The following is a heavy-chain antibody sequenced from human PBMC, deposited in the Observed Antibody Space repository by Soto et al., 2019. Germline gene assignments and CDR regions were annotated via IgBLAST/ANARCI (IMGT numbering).Heavy chain of an antibody. CDR2: ISGSGGST. Sequence: PGGSLRLSCAASGFTFSSYAMSWVRQAPGKGLEWVSAISGSGGSTYYADSVKGRFTISRDNSKNTLYLQMNSLRAEDTAVYYCAKGHPDPRHFEAPFDPWGQGTLVTVSS. J-gene: IGHJ5*02. CDR3: AKGHPDPRHFEAPFDP. CDR1: GFTFSSYA. D-gene: IGHD3-9*01. V-gene: IGHV3-23*01.